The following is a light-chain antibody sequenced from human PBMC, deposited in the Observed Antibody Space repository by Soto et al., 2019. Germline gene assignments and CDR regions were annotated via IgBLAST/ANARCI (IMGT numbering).Light chain of an antibody. Sequence: DIQMTQSPSSLSASVGDRVTITCRASQGISNYLAWYQQKPGKVPKLLIYDASTVKSGVPSRFSGSGSGTDFTLTISSLQSEDVATYYCQKCGIAPFTFGGGTKVELK. CDR2: DAS. J-gene: IGKJ4*01. V-gene: IGKV1-27*01. CDR1: QGISNY. CDR3: QKCGIAPFT.